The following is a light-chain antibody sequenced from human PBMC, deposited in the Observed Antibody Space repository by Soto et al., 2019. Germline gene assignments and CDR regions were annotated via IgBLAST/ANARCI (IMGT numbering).Light chain of an antibody. V-gene: IGKV3-11*01. Sequence: EIVLTQSPATLSLYPGERATLSCRASQSVWTYLAWYQQKRGQAPRLLMYDASNRASGVPARFSGSGSGTDFTLTISSLEPEDFAVYYCQQRNNWPRSTFGQGTKVDI. CDR3: QQRNNWPRST. CDR2: DAS. J-gene: IGKJ1*01. CDR1: QSVWTY.